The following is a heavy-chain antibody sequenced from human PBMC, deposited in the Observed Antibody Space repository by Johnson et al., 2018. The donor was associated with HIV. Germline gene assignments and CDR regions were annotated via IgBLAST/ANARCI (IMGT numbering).Heavy chain of an antibody. CDR1: GFTVSSNY. CDR2: IYSGGST. J-gene: IGHJ3*02. CDR3: AKNGGVGGGSSNGAFDI. D-gene: IGHD2-15*01. Sequence: VQLVESGGGLIQPGGSLRLSCAASGFTVSSNYMSWVRQAPGKGLEWVSVIYSGGSTYYADSVKGRFTISRDNSKNTLYLQMNSLRAEDTAVYYCAKNGGVGGGSSNGAFDIWGQGTMVTVSS. V-gene: IGHV3-66*03.